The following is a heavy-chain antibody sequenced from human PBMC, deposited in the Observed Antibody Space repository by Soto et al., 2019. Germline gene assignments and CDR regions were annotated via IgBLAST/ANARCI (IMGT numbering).Heavy chain of an antibody. CDR1: GFTFSDHY. V-gene: IGHV3-72*01. J-gene: IGHJ4*01. D-gene: IGHD4-4*01. Sequence: GGSLRLSCAAFGFTFSDHYMDWVRQAPGKGLEWVGRIRNKANSYTTEYAASVKGRFTISRDDSKNSLFLQMNSLKTEDTAVYYCSRAGILTTPYYFDYWGQGTLVTVSS. CDR3: SRAGILTTPYYFDY. CDR2: IRNKANSYTT.